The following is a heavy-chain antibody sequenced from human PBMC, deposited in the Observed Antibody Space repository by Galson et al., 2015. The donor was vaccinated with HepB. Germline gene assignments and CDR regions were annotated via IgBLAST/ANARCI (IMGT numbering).Heavy chain of an antibody. CDR3: ARGLSIGYCSGTSCYAGYGMGV. V-gene: IGHV3-30*03. Sequence: SLRLSCAASGFTFSKFGMHWVRQAPGQGLEWVTVISSDGGKRYYADSVKGRFTISRANSKNTLNLQLNSLRDEDTAVYYCARGLSIGYCSGTSCYAGYGMGVWGQGTSVTVSS. CDR1: GFTFSKFG. D-gene: IGHD2-2*03. J-gene: IGHJ6*02. CDR2: ISSDGGKR.